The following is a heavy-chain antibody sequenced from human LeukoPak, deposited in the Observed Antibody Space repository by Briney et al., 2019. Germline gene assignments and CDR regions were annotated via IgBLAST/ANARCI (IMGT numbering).Heavy chain of an antibody. V-gene: IGHV3-30-3*01. CDR2: ISYDGSNK. D-gene: IGHD6-13*01. CDR3: ARRLAAAGFDY. Sequence: GGSLRLSCAASGFTFSSYAMHWVRQAPGKGLEWVAVISYDGSNKYYADSVKGRFTISRDNSKNTLYLQMNSLRAEDTAVYYCARRLAAAGFDYWGQGTLVTVSS. CDR1: GFTFSSYA. J-gene: IGHJ4*02.